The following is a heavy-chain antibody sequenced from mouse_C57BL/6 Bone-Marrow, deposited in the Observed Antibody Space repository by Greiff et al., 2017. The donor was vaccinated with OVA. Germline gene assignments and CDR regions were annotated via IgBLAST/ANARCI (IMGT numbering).Heavy chain of an antibody. Sequence: VQLKESGAGLVKPGGSLKLSCAASGFTFSSYAMSWVRQTPEKRLEWVAYISSGGDYIYYADTVKGRFTISRDNARNTLYLQMSSLKSEDTAMYYCTRDTFSVRFAYWGQGTLVTVSA. CDR2: ISSGGDYI. CDR1: GFTFSSYA. J-gene: IGHJ3*01. CDR3: TRDTFSVRFAY. V-gene: IGHV5-9-1*02.